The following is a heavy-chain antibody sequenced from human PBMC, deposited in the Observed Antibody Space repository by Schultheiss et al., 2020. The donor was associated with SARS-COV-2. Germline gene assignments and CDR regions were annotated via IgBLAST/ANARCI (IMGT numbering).Heavy chain of an antibody. D-gene: IGHD2-15*01. Sequence: ASVKVSCKASGYTFTSYDINWVRQATGQGLEWMGWMNPNSGNTGYAQKFQGRVTMTRNTSISTAYMELSSLRSEDTAVYYCATLGYCSGGSCYSEVDLIDYWGQGTLVTVSS. CDR1: GYTFTSYD. CDR3: ATLGYCSGGSCYSEVDLIDY. CDR2: MNPNSGNT. J-gene: IGHJ4*02. V-gene: IGHV1-8*01.